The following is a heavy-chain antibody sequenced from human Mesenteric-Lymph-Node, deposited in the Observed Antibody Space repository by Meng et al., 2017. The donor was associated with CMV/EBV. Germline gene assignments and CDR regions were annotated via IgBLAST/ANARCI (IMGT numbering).Heavy chain of an antibody. V-gene: IGHV3-48*04. Sequence: GGSLRLSCAASGFTFSNYAMHWVRQAPGKGLEWVSYISSGSSTMYYADSVKGRFTVSRDNAKNSLYLQMSSLSADDTAVYYCARPSLWGFDYWGQGTLVTVSS. CDR2: ISSGSSTM. CDR3: ARPSLWGFDY. CDR1: GFTFSNYA. D-gene: IGHD3-16*01. J-gene: IGHJ4*02.